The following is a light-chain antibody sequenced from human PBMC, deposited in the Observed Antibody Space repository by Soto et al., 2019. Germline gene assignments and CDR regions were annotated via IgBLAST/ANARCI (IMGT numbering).Light chain of an antibody. J-gene: IGLJ3*02. CDR1: SSNIGNNY. CDR3: QSYDSSLSGWV. CDR2: TNN. V-gene: IGLV1-47*02. Sequence: QSVLTQPPSASGTPGQRVTISCSGSSSNIGNNYVYWYQQFPGTAPKLLINTNNNRPSGVPDRFSGSKSGTSASLAITGLQAEDEADYYCQSYDSSLSGWVFGGGTKLTVL.